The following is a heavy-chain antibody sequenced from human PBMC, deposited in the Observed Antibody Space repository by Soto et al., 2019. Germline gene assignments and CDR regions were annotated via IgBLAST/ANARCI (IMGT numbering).Heavy chain of an antibody. Sequence: ASLKVSCKASGGTFGSDAITCVRQAPGQGLEWVGRIIPIFGTTNYAQNLQGRVTISADKSTLTSYMELHSLTSDDTALSYRGRESTDPGYYTNCVDARGQGTQVT. CDR3: GRESTDPGYYTNCVDA. CDR1: GGTFGSDA. V-gene: IGHV1-69*06. CDR2: IIPIFGTT. J-gene: IGHJ5*02. D-gene: IGHD4-17*01.